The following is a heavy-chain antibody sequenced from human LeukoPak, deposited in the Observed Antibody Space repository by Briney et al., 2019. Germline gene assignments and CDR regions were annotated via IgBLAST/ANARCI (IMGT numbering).Heavy chain of an antibody. CDR1: GFTFSDYY. J-gene: IGHJ3*02. Sequence: PGGSLRLSCAASGFTFSDYYMSWIRQAPGKGLEWVSYISSSGSTIYYADSVKGRFTISRDNAKNSLYLQMNSLRAEDTAVYYCARESIVVAVAATDHDAFDIWGQGTMVTVSS. D-gene: IGHD2-15*01. V-gene: IGHV3-11*01. CDR3: ARESIVVAVAATDHDAFDI. CDR2: ISSSGSTI.